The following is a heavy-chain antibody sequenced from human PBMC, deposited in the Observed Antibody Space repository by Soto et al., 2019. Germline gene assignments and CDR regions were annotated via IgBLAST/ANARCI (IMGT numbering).Heavy chain of an antibody. V-gene: IGHV3-23*01. CDR2: ISGSGGST. CDR1: GFTFSSYA. Sequence: GGSLRLSCAASGFTFSSYAMSWVRQAPGKGLEWVSAISGSGGSTYYADSVKGRFTISRDNSKNTLYLQMNSLRAEDTAVYYCAKRPVWLGATDDFDYWGQGTLVTVSS. CDR3: AKRPVWLGATDDFDY. D-gene: IGHD1-26*01. J-gene: IGHJ4*02.